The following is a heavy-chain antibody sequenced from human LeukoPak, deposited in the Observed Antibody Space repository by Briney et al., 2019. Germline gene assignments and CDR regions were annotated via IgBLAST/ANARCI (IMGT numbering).Heavy chain of an antibody. D-gene: IGHD2-2*02. V-gene: IGHV5-51*01. CDR1: GYSFTSYW. J-gene: IGHJ4*02. CDR2: IYPGDSDT. Sequence: KHGESLKISCKGSGYSFTSYWIGWVRQMPGKGLEWMGIIYPGDSDTRYSPSFQGQVTISADKSISTAYLQWSSLKASDTAMYYCASFLGCCSSTSCYNRYFDYWGQGTLVTVSS. CDR3: ASFLGCCSSTSCYNRYFDY.